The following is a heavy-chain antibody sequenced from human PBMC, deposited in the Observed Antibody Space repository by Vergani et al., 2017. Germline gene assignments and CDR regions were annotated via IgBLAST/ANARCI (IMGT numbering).Heavy chain of an antibody. D-gene: IGHD2-15*01. J-gene: IGHJ6*02. CDR3: SRDGGYYSGVSYRYFSYDGLDV. Sequence: EVQLVESGGGVVQPGGSLRLSCAASGFTFSSYSMNWVRQAPGQGLEWVSYISSSSSTIYYADYVKGRFTISRDNAKNSLYLQMNSLRAEDTAVCYCSRDGGYYSGVSYRYFSYDGLDVWGQGTTVTVSS. V-gene: IGHV3-48*01. CDR2: ISSSSSTI. CDR1: GFTFSSYS.